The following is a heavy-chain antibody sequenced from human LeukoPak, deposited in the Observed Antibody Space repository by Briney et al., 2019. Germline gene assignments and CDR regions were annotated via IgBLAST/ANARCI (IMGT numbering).Heavy chain of an antibody. CDR3: ARIQDGDGADWYFDL. V-gene: IGHV2-26*01. D-gene: IGHD5-24*01. Sequence: SGPVLVKPTEPLTLTCTVSGFSLSTARMGVSWIRQPPGKALEWLAHIFSNDEKSYSTSLKSRLTISKDTSKSQVVLTMTNMDPVDTATYYCARIQDGDGADWYFDLWGRGTLVTVSS. CDR1: GFSLSTARMG. J-gene: IGHJ2*01. CDR2: IFSNDEK.